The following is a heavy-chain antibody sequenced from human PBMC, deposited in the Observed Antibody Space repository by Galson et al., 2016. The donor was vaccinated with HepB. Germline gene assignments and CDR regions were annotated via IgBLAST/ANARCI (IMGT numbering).Heavy chain of an antibody. CDR2: ISGFGDKT. J-gene: IGHJ5*01. D-gene: IGHD3-22*01. V-gene: IGHV3-23*01. CDR3: ARGATYFYDRSGRSYDWFDS. Sequence: SLRLSCAASGFAFGTYAMTWVRQAPGKGLAWVSGISGFGDKTYYADSVQGRFTTSRDNSKNTLYLQRTSLRDDDTAVYYCARGATYFYDRSGRSYDWFDSWGQGALVTVSS. CDR1: GFAFGTYA.